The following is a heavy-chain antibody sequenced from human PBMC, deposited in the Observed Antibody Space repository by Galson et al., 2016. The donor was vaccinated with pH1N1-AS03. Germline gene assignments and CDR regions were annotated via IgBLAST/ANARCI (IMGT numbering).Heavy chain of an antibody. CDR1: GFTVSSNY. D-gene: IGHD2-2*01. Sequence: SLRLSCAASGFTVSSNYMRWARQAPGKGLEWVSVIYSGGITYYADSVKGRFTISRDSSKNTLYLQMNSLRAEDTAVYYCARLRVVVVPAALGGSDYFDSWGQGTLVTVSS. V-gene: IGHV3-53*01. CDR2: IYSGGIT. CDR3: ARLRVVVVPAALGGSDYFDS. J-gene: IGHJ4*02.